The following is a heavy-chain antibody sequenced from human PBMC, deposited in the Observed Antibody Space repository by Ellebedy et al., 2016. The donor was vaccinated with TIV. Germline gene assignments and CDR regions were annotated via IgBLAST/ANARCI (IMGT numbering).Heavy chain of an antibody. D-gene: IGHD6-13*01. V-gene: IGHV3-30*02. CDR1: GFTFSSYG. J-gene: IGHJ6*02. CDR2: IRYDGSNK. Sequence: GESLKISCAASGFTFSSYGMHWVRQAPGKGLEWVAFIRYDGSNKYYAVSVKGRFTISRDNSKHTLYLQMNSLRAEDTAVYYCAKIGAAGIPFYYYYYGMDVWGQGTTVTVSS. CDR3: AKIGAAGIPFYYYYYGMDV.